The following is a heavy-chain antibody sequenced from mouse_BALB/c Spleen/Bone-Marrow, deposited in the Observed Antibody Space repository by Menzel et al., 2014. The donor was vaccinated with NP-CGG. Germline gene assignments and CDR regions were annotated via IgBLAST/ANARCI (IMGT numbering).Heavy chain of an antibody. CDR3: ARDMRDFLFVS. CDR1: GFTFTDYY. V-gene: IGHV7-3*02. CDR2: IRNKDNGYTT. J-gene: IGHJ2*01. Sequence: EVKLMESGGGLVQPGGSLRLSCATSGFTFTDYYMNWVRQTPGKALEWLAFIRNKDNGYTTEYSASVKGRFTISRDISQSSLYLQMNTLRPEDSATYYCARDMRDFLFVSWGQGTTITVSS.